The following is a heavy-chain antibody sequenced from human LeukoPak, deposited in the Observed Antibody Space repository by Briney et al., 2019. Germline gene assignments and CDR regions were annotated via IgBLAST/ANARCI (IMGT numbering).Heavy chain of an antibody. CDR1: GFTFSSYG. V-gene: IGHV3-15*01. D-gene: IGHD2-15*01. Sequence: GGSLRLSCVASGFTFSSYGMHWVRQAPGKGLEWVGRIKSKTDGGTTDYAAPVKGRFTISRDDSKNTLYLQMNSLKTEDTAVYYCTTDLRGYCSGGSCYSGLYWGQGTLVTVSS. CDR2: IKSKTDGGTT. CDR3: TTDLRGYCSGGSCYSGLY. J-gene: IGHJ4*02.